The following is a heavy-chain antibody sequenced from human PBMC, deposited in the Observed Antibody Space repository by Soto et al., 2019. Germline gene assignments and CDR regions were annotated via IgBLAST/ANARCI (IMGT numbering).Heavy chain of an antibody. CDR3: ARDPHYYDSSGYYSDAFDI. D-gene: IGHD3-22*01. CDR2: TYYRSKWYN. V-gene: IGHV6-1*01. Sequence: HTFSLTRAISRESDSTNTAAWNCIRQSPSRGRECLVRTYYRSKWYNDYAVSVKSRITINPDTSKNQFSLQLNSVTPEDTAVYYCARDPHYYDSSGYYSDAFDIWGPGTMVTVSS. J-gene: IGHJ3*02. CDR1: RESDSTNTAA.